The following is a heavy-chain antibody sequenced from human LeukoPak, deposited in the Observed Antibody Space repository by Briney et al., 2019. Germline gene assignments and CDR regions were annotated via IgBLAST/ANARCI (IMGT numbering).Heavy chain of an antibody. Sequence: PGGSLRLSCAASGFTFSSYSMNWVSQAPGKGLEWVSYISSSSSTMYYADSVKGRFTISRDNAKDSLYLQMNSLRDEDTAVYYCARAILPDGSGSCYFDYWGQGTLVTVSS. CDR1: GFTFSSYS. CDR2: ISSSSSTM. D-gene: IGHD3-10*01. V-gene: IGHV3-48*02. J-gene: IGHJ4*02. CDR3: ARAILPDGSGSCYFDY.